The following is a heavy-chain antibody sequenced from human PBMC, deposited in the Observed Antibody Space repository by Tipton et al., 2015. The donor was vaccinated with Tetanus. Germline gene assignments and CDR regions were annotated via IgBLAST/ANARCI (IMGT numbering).Heavy chain of an antibody. D-gene: IGHD3-10*01. CDR3: ARIADVLGEYYFDS. Sequence: FLRLSCAASGFTFNGYGMHWVRQAPGKGLEWLALVWYDGSKQYYADSVKGRFTISRDNSKNTVDLQMNNLRDEDTAVYYCARIADVLGEYYFDSWGQGTLATVSS. J-gene: IGHJ4*02. CDR2: VWYDGSKQ. CDR1: GFTFNGYG. V-gene: IGHV3-33*01.